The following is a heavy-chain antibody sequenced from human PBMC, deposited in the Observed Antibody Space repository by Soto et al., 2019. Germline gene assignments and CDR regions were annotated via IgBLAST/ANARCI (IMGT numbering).Heavy chain of an antibody. Sequence: VQLLESGGGVVQTGRSLKLSCRTSGFTFSLYGMHWVRQAPGKGLEWLAVISFDGKNRYYADSVQGRFTISRDNSKTTLFLQMRSLRPDDTAVYFWAQGAQAAAVLDNWGQGALVTVAS. J-gene: IGHJ4*02. CDR3: AQGAQAAAVLDN. V-gene: IGHV3-30*18. CDR2: ISFDGKNR. D-gene: IGHD6-25*01. CDR1: GFTFSLYG.